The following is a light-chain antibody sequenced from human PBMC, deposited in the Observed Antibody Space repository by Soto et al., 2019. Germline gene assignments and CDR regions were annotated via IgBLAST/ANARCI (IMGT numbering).Light chain of an antibody. J-gene: IGLJ2*01. V-gene: IGLV1-40*01. CDR2: GNS. CDR1: SSNIGAGYD. CDR3: QSYDSSLSGVV. Sequence: QSVLTQPPSVSGAPGQRVTISCTGSSSNIGAGYDVHWYQQLPGTAPKLLIYGNSNRPSGVPDRFSGSKSGTSASLAITGLQAWDAAAYYSQSYDSSLSGVVFGGGTKLTVL.